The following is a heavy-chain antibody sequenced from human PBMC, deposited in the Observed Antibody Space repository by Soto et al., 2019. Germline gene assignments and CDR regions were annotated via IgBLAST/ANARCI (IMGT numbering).Heavy chain of an antibody. CDR3: ARIRFFRTFDV. J-gene: IGHJ3*01. D-gene: IGHD3-3*01. CDR2: IYSSGTT. V-gene: IGHV4-59*08. Sequence: QVQLQESGPGLVKPSETLSLTCTVSGGSTTTSYWSWIRQPPGKGLEWIGYIYSSGTTNYNPSLKSLVTISLDTSKNQFSLKLSSVTAADTAVYYCARIRFFRTFDVRGQGTKVTVSS. CDR1: GGSTTTSY.